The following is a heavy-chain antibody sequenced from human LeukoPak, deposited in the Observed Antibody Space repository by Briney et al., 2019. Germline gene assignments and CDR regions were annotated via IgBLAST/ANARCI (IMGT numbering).Heavy chain of an antibody. J-gene: IGHJ4*02. CDR1: GSRFTSYW. V-gene: IGHV5-51*01. CDR3: ARHFYDTSTYYSSFDF. D-gene: IGHD2/OR15-2a*01. Sequence: GESLKISCKGSGSRFTSYWIGWVRQMPGKGLEWMGIIYPGDSDTRYSPSFQGQVTISADKSINTVYLQWGSLKASDTAMYYCARHFYDTSTYYSSFDFWGQGTLVTVSS. CDR2: IYPGDSDT.